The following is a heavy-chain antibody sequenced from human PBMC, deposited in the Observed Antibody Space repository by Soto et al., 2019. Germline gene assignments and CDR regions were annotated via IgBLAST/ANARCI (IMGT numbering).Heavy chain of an antibody. V-gene: IGHV3-23*01. CDR2: ISGSGGST. CDR3: AKVKYYGSGLSVYYYMYV. J-gene: IGHJ6*03. D-gene: IGHD3-10*01. CDR1: GFTFSSYA. Sequence: GGSLRVSCAASGFTFSSYAMSWVRQAPGKGLEWVSAISGSGGSTYYADSVKGRFTISRDNSKNTLYLQMNSLRAEDTAVYYCAKVKYYGSGLSVYYYMYVWGKGTTVTVSS.